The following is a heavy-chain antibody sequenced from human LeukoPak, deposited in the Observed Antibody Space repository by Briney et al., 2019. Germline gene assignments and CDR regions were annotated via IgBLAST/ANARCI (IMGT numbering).Heavy chain of an antibody. D-gene: IGHD1-1*01. CDR3: ARALTTLTYEGY. CDR2: ISASSKSI. CDR1: GFTFRTYS. J-gene: IGHJ4*02. V-gene: IGHV3-21*01. Sequence: GGSLRLSCVGSGFTFRTYSMNWVRLAPGKGLEWVTSISASSKSIYYADSVKGRFTLSRDNAKNSLFLQMNSLSAEDTAVYYCARALTTLTYEGYWGQGTLVTVSS.